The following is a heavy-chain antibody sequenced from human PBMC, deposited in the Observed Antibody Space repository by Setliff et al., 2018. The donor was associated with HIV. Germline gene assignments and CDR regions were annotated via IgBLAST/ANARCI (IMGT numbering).Heavy chain of an antibody. V-gene: IGHV4-38-2*02. J-gene: IGHJ4*02. CDR2: IYHSGST. D-gene: IGHD6-19*01. CDR3: ARRRSSGWYHYFDY. Sequence: PSETLSLTCSVSGYSISSGYYWGWIRQPPGKGLKWIGSIYHSGSTYYNPSLKGRVTISVDTSKNQFSLKLSSVTAADTAVYYCARRRSSGWYHYFDYWGQGTLVTVSS. CDR1: GYSISSGYY.